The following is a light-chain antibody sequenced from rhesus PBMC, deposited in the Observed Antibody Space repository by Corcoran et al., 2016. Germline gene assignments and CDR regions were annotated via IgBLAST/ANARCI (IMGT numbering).Light chain of an antibody. J-gene: IGKJ2*01. Sequence: DIQMTQSPSSLSASVGDKVTITCHASQGIRSWLAWYQQKPGKAPKPRIYHAASLQSGAPSRFGGSGSGTDYTLTISSLQPADLATYYCRQYDDLPYNFGQGTKVEIK. CDR3: RQYDDLPYN. V-gene: IGKV1-19*01. CDR1: QGIRSW. CDR2: HAA.